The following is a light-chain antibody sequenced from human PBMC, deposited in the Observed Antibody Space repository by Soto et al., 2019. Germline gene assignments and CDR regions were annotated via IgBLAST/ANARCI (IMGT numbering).Light chain of an antibody. J-gene: IGLJ3*02. Sequence: QSALTQPASVSGSPGQSITISCTGTSSDVGSYNLVSWYQQHADKAPKLMIYDVSKRPSGISNRFSGSKSGSTASLTFSGLQAEDEADYYCCSYAGSTTSWVFGGGTKLTVL. V-gene: IGLV2-23*02. CDR2: DVS. CDR3: CSYAGSTTSWV. CDR1: SSDVGSYNL.